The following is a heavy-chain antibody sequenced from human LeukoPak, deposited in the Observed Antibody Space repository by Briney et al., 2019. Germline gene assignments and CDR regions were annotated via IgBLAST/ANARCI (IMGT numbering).Heavy chain of an antibody. Sequence: GRSLRLSCAASGFTLSSYGMHWVRQAPGKGLEWVAVICNDGSNKYYADSVKGRFTISRDNSKNTLYLQMNSLRAEDTAVYYCARDAYYDILTTSVAFDIWGQGTMVTVSS. J-gene: IGHJ3*02. V-gene: IGHV3-33*01. CDR1: GFTLSSYG. CDR2: ICNDGSNK. D-gene: IGHD3-9*01. CDR3: ARDAYYDILTTSVAFDI.